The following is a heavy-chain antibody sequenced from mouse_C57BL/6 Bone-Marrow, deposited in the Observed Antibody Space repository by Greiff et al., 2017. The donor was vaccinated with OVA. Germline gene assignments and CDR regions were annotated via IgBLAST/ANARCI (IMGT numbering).Heavy chain of an antibody. Sequence: EVKLMESGGDLVKPGGSLKLSCAASGFTFSSYGMSWVRQTPDKRLEWVATISSGGSYTYYPDSVKGRFTISRDNATNTLYLQMSSLKSEDTAMYYCARHVTYYFDYWGQGTTLTVSS. CDR2: ISSGGSYT. V-gene: IGHV5-6*01. CDR1: GFTFSSYG. J-gene: IGHJ2*01. CDR3: ARHVTYYFDY. D-gene: IGHD2-13*01.